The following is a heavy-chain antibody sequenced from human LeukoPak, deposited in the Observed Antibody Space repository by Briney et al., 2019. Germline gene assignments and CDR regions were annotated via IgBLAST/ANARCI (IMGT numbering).Heavy chain of an antibody. Sequence: GGSLRLSCAASGFTFSSYSMNWVRQAPGKGLEWVSYISSSSSTIYYADSVKGRFTISRDNAKNSLYLQMNSLRAEDTAVYYCARAASSHCSSTSCYFGWFDPWGQGTLVTVSS. J-gene: IGHJ5*02. D-gene: IGHD2-2*01. V-gene: IGHV3-48*01. CDR2: ISSSSSTI. CDR3: ARAASSHCSSTSCYFGWFDP. CDR1: GFTFSSYS.